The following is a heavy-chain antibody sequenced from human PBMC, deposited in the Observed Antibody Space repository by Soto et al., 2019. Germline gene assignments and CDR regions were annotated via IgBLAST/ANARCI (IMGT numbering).Heavy chain of an antibody. V-gene: IGHV3-33*01. D-gene: IGHD2-15*01. CDR3: AREVHLGYCSGGSCGYRMDV. CDR2: IWYDGSNK. Sequence: GGSLRLSCAASGFTFSSYGMHWVRQAPGKGLEWVAVIWYDGSNKYYADPVKGRFTISRDNSKNTLYLQMNSLRAEDTAVYYCAREVHLGYCSGGSCGYRMDVWGQGTTVTVSS. J-gene: IGHJ6*02. CDR1: GFTFSSYG.